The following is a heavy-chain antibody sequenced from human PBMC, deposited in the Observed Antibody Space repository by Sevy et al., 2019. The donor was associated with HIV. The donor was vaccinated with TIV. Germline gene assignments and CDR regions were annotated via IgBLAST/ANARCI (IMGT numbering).Heavy chain of an antibody. CDR1: GFSFGSYW. Sequence: GGSLRLSCVASGFSFGSYWMSWVRQALGKGLEWVANINQDGSEKYYVESVRGRFTISRDNAKNFLYLQMNSLRDEDTAVYYCTSVISTNDFWSGYYSNYWGQGTLVTVSS. V-gene: IGHV3-7*03. J-gene: IGHJ4*02. D-gene: IGHD3-3*01. CDR2: INQDGSEK. CDR3: TSVISTNDFWSGYYSNY.